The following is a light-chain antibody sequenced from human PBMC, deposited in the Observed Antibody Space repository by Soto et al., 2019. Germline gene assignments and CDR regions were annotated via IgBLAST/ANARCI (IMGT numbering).Light chain of an antibody. CDR1: QGISNS. CDR3: QQANSFPIT. Sequence: DIQMTQSPSSVSASVGDRVTITCRASQGISNSLAWYQQKPGKAPKLLIFPASSLQSGVPARFSGSGSGTDFILTISSLQPEDFATYFCQQANSFPITFGQGTRLEI. J-gene: IGKJ5*01. V-gene: IGKV1D-12*01. CDR2: PAS.